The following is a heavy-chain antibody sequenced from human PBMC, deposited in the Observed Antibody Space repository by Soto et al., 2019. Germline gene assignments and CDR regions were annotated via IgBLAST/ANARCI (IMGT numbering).Heavy chain of an antibody. J-gene: IGHJ4*02. V-gene: IGHV4-39*07. Sequence: PSETLSLTCSVSGGSISTKSYSWGWIRQPPGKGLEWIVTFYYNESTHYNPSLKSRVTISVDTSKNQFSLKLSSVTAADTAVYYCARAYGDCFDYWGQGTLVTVSS. D-gene: IGHD4-17*01. CDR3: ARAYGDCFDY. CDR2: FYYNEST. CDR1: GGSISTKSYS.